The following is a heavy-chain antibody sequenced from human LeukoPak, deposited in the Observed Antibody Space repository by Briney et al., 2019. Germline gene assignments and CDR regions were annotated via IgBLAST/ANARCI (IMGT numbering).Heavy chain of an antibody. CDR3: AREIVPIPPLETGLITSRSRRPTPKDVDVFDI. CDR1: GYTFTDHS. Sequence: GASVRVSCKASGYTFTDHSIQWVRQAPGQGPEWMGWINPKTGATESSQILQGRVTMTRDTSISTAYMELRSLKFDDTAIYYCAREIVPIPPLETGLITSRSRRPTPKDVDVFDIWGQGTMVTVSS. V-gene: IGHV1-2*02. D-gene: IGHD3-16*01. J-gene: IGHJ3*02. CDR2: INPKTGAT.